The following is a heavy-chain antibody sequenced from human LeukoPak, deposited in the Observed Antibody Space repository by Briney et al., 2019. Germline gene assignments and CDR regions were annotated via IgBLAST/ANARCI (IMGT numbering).Heavy chain of an antibody. CDR2: IYTSGST. D-gene: IGHD3-3*01. J-gene: IGHJ5*02. CDR1: GGSISSYY. CDR3: ARCITILSSINWFDP. Sequence: SETLSLTCSVSGGSISSYYWSWIRQPAGKGLEWIGRIYTSGSTNYNPSLKSRVTMSVDASKNQFSLKLSSVTAADTAVYYCARCITILSSINWFDPWGQGTLVTVSS. V-gene: IGHV4-4*07.